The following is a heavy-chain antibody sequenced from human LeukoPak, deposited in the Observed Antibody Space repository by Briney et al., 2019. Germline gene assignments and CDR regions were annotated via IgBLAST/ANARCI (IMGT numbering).Heavy chain of an antibody. D-gene: IGHD2-2*01. CDR1: GFTFSSYA. Sequence: GGSLRLSCAASGFTFSSYAIHWVRQGPGKGLEWVAVISIDGNNKYYADSVKGRFTISRDNAKNTLYLQMNSLRAEDTAVYYCARESIYCSSTSCSGAFDIWGQGTMVTVSS. J-gene: IGHJ3*02. CDR3: ARESIYCSSTSCSGAFDI. V-gene: IGHV3-30-3*01. CDR2: ISIDGNNK.